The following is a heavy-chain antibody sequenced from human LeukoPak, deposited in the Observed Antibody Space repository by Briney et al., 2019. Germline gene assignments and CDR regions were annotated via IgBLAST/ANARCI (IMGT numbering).Heavy chain of an antibody. CDR1: GGSVSSGSYY. CDR3: ARGGYGVAFDI. Sequence: SETLSPTCTVSGGSVSSGSYYWSWIRQPPGKGLEWIGYMYNSGSTTYNPSLKSRVTISVDTSKNQFSLKLSSVTAADTAVYYCARGGYGVAFDIWGQGTMVTVSS. D-gene: IGHD4-17*01. V-gene: IGHV4-61*01. CDR2: MYNSGST. J-gene: IGHJ3*02.